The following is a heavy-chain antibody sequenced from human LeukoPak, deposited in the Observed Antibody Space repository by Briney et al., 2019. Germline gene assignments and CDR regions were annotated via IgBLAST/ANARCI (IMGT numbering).Heavy chain of an antibody. V-gene: IGHV4-39*07. Sequence: SSETLSLTCTVSGGSISSSSYYWGWIRQPPGKGLEWIGSIYNSGSTYYNPSLKSRVTISVDTSKNQFSLKLSSVTAADTALYYCARASSSSWYWNWFDPWGQGTLVTVSS. D-gene: IGHD6-13*01. CDR1: GGSISSSSYY. CDR2: IYNSGST. J-gene: IGHJ5*02. CDR3: ARASSSSWYWNWFDP.